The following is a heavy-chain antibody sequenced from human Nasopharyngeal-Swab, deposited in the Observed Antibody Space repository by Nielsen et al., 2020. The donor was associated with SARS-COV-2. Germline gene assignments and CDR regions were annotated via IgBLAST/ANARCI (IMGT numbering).Heavy chain of an antibody. D-gene: IGHD3-10*01. CDR3: ARDGFGESPYYYYYGMDV. J-gene: IGHJ6*02. CDR2: ISSSTSYI. CDR1: AFTFSNYS. Sequence: GASLKISCAASAFTFSNYSMNWVRQAPGKVLEWVSSISSSTSYIYYADSVKGRFTISRDNAKNSLYLQMNSLRAEDTAVYYCARDGFGESPYYYYYGMDVWGQGTTVTVSS. V-gene: IGHV3-21*01.